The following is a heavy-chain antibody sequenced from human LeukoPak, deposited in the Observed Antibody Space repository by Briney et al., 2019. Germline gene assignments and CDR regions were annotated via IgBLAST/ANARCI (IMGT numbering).Heavy chain of an antibody. CDR1: GLTFSTYS. CDR2: ISGSTRYI. CDR3: ARGGSEYYYDSSGYYRVGGYFDY. J-gene: IGHJ4*02. V-gene: IGHV3-21*01. D-gene: IGHD3-22*01. Sequence: KTGGSLRLSCAASGLTFSTYSMNWVRQAPGKGLEWVSSISGSTRYIYYADSVKGRFTISRDNAKNSLYLQMNSLRAEDTAVYYCARGGSEYYYDSSGYYRVGGYFDYWGQGPLLPVSS.